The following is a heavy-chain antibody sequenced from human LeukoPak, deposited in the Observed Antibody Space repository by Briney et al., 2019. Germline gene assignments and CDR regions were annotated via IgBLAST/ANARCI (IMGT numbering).Heavy chain of an antibody. CDR1: GYIFIGYY. Sequence: GASGKASCKASGYIFIGYYMHWVRQAPGQGLEWMGGINPNSGVTNYVQKFQGRVTMTRDTSISTAYMELSRLRSDDTAVYYCARESRIAAAGTKPYFQHWGQGTLVTVSS. CDR2: INPNSGVT. J-gene: IGHJ1*01. D-gene: IGHD6-13*01. V-gene: IGHV1-2*02. CDR3: ARESRIAAAGTKPYFQH.